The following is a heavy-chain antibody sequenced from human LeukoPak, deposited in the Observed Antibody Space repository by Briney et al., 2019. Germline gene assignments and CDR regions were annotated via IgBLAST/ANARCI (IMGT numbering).Heavy chain of an antibody. V-gene: IGHV4-39*01. CDR3: ARHLSGTTTAHYFDY. CDR1: GESISSGRHY. J-gene: IGHJ4*02. Sequence: KPSETLSLTCSVSGESISSGRHYWGWLRQTPGKGLEWIGSVYYSGNTFHNPSLKSRVTTSVDTSKNQVSLRVNFVTAADTAVYYCARHLSGTTTAHYFDYWGQGILVTVSS. D-gene: IGHD1-1*01. CDR2: VYYSGNT.